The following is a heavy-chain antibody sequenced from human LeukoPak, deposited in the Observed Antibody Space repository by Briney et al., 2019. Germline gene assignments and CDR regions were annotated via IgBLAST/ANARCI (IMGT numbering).Heavy chain of an antibody. CDR2: IFFSGTT. Sequence: ASETLSLTCTVSSVSLTNYYWSWIRQPPGKGMEWIGYIFFSGTTNYNPSLKNRVTISVDTSKNQFSLKMTSVTAADTAVYYCARGETFDIWGQGTMVTVSS. J-gene: IGHJ3*02. CDR1: SVSLTNYY. CDR3: ARGETFDI. V-gene: IGHV4-59*01.